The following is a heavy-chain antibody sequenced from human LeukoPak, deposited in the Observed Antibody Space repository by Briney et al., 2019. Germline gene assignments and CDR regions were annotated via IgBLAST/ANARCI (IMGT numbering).Heavy chain of an antibody. CDR2: INPNSGGT. CDR1: GYTFTGYY. Sequence: ASVKVSCKASGYTFTGYYMHWVRQAPGQGLEWMGRINPNSGGTNYAQKFQGRVTMTRDASISTAYMELTRLTSDDTAVYYRARTTLTTTHLDYWGQGTLVTVSS. D-gene: IGHD4-17*01. V-gene: IGHV1-2*06. CDR3: ARTTLTTTHLDY. J-gene: IGHJ4*02.